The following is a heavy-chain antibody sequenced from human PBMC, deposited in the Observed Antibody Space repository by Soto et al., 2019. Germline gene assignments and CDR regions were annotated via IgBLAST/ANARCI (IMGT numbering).Heavy chain of an antibody. Sequence: QVQLVQSGAEVKKPGSSVKVSCKASGGTFSSYAISWVRQAPGQGLEWMGGIIPIFCTANYAQKFQGRVTITADESTSTAYMELSSLRSEDTAVYYCARGGPPILCGELSPAPFDYWGQGTLVTVSS. CDR3: ARGGPPILCGELSPAPFDY. CDR1: GGTFSSYA. CDR2: IIPIFCTA. D-gene: IGHD3-10*01. V-gene: IGHV1-69*01. J-gene: IGHJ4*02.